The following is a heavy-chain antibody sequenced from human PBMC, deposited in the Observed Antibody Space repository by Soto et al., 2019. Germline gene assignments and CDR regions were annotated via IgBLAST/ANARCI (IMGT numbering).Heavy chain of an antibody. J-gene: IGHJ3*02. CDR3: AKAQYCSGGSCYGWGDAFDI. Sequence: EVQLLESGGGLVQPGGSLRLSCAASRFTFSNYAMNWVRQAPGKGLAWVSAISDSSGRTYYADSVKGRFTVSRDNSKYTPYLQMNSLRAEDTAVYYCAKAQYCSGGSCYGWGDAFDIWGQGTMVTVSS. D-gene: IGHD2-15*01. CDR1: RFTFSNYA. V-gene: IGHV3-23*01. CDR2: ISDSSGRT.